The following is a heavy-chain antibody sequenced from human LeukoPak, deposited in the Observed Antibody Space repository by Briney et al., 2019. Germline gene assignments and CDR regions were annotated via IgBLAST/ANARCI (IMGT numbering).Heavy chain of an antibody. CDR3: ARAPLYGGNHKNAFDI. V-gene: IGHV4-31*03. CDR1: GGSISSGGYY. Sequence: PSQTLSLTCTVSGGSISSGGYYWSWIRQHPGKGLEWIGYIYYSGSTYYNPSLKSRVTISVDTSKNQFSLKLSSVTAADTAVYYCARAPLYGGNHKNAFDIWGQGTMVTVSS. J-gene: IGHJ3*02. CDR2: IYYSGST. D-gene: IGHD4-23*01.